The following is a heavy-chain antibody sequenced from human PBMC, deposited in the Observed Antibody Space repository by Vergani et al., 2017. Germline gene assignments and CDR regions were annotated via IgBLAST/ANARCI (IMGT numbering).Heavy chain of an antibody. D-gene: IGHD3-22*01. CDR3: TTDKPYYDSSGYYLDAFDI. Sequence: EVQLVESGGGLVKPGGSLRLSCAASGFTFSNAWMNWVRQAPGKGLEWVGRIKSKTDGGTTDYHAPVKGRFTISRDDSKNTLYLQMNSLKTEDTAVYYFTTDKPYYDSSGYYLDAFDIWGQGTMVTVSS. CDR1: GFTFSNAW. V-gene: IGHV3-15*07. CDR2: IKSKTDGGTT. J-gene: IGHJ3*02.